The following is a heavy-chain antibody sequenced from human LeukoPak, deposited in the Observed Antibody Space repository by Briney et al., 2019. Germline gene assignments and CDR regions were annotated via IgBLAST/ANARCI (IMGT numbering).Heavy chain of an antibody. CDR1: GGSFSGYY. J-gene: IGHJ5*02. Sequence: PSETLSLTCAVYGGSFSGYYWSWIRQPPGKGLEWIGEINHSGSTNYNPSLKSRVTTSVDTSKNQFSLKLSSVTAADTAVYYCARVDGTTTSAGQGWFDPWGQGTLVTVSS. D-gene: IGHD1-26*01. CDR2: INHSGST. CDR3: ARVDGTTTSAGQGWFDP. V-gene: IGHV4-34*01.